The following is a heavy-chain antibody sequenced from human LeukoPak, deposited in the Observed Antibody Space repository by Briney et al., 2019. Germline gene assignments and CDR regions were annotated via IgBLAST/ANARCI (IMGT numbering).Heavy chain of an antibody. CDR3: ARGDKPDGVVVVINSFDY. Sequence: SETLSLTCTVSGGSISSYYWSWIRQPPGKGLEWIGEINHSGSTNYNPSLKSRVTISVDTSKNQFPLKLSSVTAADTAVYYCARGDKPDGVVVVINSFDYWGQGTLVTVSS. D-gene: IGHD3-22*01. CDR2: INHSGST. CDR1: GGSISSYY. J-gene: IGHJ4*02. V-gene: IGHV4-34*01.